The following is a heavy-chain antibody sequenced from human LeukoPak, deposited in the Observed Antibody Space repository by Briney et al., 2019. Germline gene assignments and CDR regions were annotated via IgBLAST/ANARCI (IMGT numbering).Heavy chain of an antibody. CDR2: IYYTGST. Sequence: SETLSLTCTVSGXSVSSGSYYWSWIRQPPGKGLEWIGYIYYTGSTDYNPPLKSRVTTSVDTSKNQFSLKLSSVTAADTAVYYCARVFCGGDCYSNFDYWGQGTLVTVSS. V-gene: IGHV4-61*01. CDR3: ARVFCGGDCYSNFDY. CDR1: GXSVSSGSYY. J-gene: IGHJ4*02. D-gene: IGHD2-21*02.